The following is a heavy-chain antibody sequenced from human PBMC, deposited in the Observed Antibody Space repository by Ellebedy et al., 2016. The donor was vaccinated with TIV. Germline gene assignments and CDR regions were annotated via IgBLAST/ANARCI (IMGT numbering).Heavy chain of an antibody. CDR2: INPNSGGT. Sequence: AASVKVSCKASGYTFTSYGISWVRQAPGQGLEWMGWINPNSGGTNYAQKFQGRVTMTRDTSISTAYMELSRLRSDDTAVYYCARAVVVVAATVNWFDPWGQGTLVTVSS. J-gene: IGHJ5*02. CDR3: ARAVVVVAATVNWFDP. V-gene: IGHV1-2*02. CDR1: GYTFTSYG. D-gene: IGHD2-15*01.